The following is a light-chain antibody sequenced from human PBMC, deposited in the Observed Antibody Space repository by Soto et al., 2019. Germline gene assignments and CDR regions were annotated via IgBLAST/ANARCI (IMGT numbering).Light chain of an antibody. Sequence: EIVMTQSPGTLSLSPGERATISCRASQVIGSRYLAWYHQKSGQAPRLLIYGASSRATGIPDRFSGSGSGTDFTLTISRLEPEDFGVYSCQQCGSSLTHTFVQGTTLAIK. CDR2: GAS. V-gene: IGKV3-20*01. J-gene: IGKJ2*01. CDR3: QQCGSSLTHT. CDR1: QVIGSRY.